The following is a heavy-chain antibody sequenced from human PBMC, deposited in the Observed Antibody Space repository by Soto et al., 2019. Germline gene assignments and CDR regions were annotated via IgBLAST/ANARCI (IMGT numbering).Heavy chain of an antibody. Sequence: EASVKVSCKPSGYTFTGYYIHWVRQAPGQGLEWMGWINPRSDGRHYAQRFQGRVTMTRDTSITTAYMELSSLRSDDTAVYYCARGNSGDDDEFDYWGQGTLVTVSS. CDR1: GYTFTGYY. CDR2: INPRSDGR. D-gene: IGHD5-12*01. V-gene: IGHV1-2*02. CDR3: ARGNSGDDDEFDY. J-gene: IGHJ4*02.